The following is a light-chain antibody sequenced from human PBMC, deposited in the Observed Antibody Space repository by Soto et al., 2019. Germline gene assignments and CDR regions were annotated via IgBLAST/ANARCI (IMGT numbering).Light chain of an antibody. Sequence: DIQMTQFPSSLSASVGDRVTITCRASQDISNYLAWYQQKPGKVPKLLIYAASSLQSGVPSRFSGSGSGTDLTLTIRSLQPEDVATYYCQEYKNAPLTFGGGTKVDIK. CDR1: QDISNY. J-gene: IGKJ4*01. CDR2: AAS. CDR3: QEYKNAPLT. V-gene: IGKV1-27*01.